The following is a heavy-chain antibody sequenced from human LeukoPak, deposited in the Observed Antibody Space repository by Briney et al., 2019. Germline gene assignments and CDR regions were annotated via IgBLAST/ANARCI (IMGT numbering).Heavy chain of an antibody. CDR3: ARYEGGYSLDY. D-gene: IGHD3-22*01. V-gene: IGHV3-21*01. CDR1: GFIFSDYA. CDR2: ISSSSNYK. J-gene: IGHJ4*02. Sequence: GGSLRLSCAVSGFIFSDYAMNWVRQAPGKGLEWVSFISSSSNYKTYADSVKSRFTISRDNDKNSVYLQMNSLRVEDTAMYYCARYEGGYSLDYWGQGALVIVSS.